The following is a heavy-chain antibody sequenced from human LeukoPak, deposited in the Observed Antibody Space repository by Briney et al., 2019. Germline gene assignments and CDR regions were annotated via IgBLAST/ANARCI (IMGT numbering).Heavy chain of an antibody. CDR1: GGSIMTTNW. D-gene: IGHD1-26*01. V-gene: IGHV4-4*02. J-gene: IGHJ4*02. CDR2: VHLSGAT. CDR3: TRESGAFSPFGF. Sequence: SETLSLTCAVSGGSIMTTNWWSWVRQPRGKGLEWIGEVHLSGATNYNPSLESRVSMSIDTSKNQMSLKLTSVTAADTAIYFCTRESGAFSPFGFRGQGTLVTVSS.